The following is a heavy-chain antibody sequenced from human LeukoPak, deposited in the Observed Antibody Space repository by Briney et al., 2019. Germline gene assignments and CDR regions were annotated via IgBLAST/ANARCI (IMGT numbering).Heavy chain of an antibody. CDR3: ARAPPRSWVGQYYFDY. V-gene: IGHV3-64*01. CDR1: GFTFSSYA. J-gene: IGHJ4*02. Sequence: GGSLRLSCAASGFTFSSYAMHWVRQAPGKGLEYVSAISSNGGSTYYANSVKGRFTISRDNSKNTLYLQMGSLRAEDMAVYYCARAPPRSWVGQYYFDYWGQGTLVTVSS. D-gene: IGHD3-10*01. CDR2: ISSNGGST.